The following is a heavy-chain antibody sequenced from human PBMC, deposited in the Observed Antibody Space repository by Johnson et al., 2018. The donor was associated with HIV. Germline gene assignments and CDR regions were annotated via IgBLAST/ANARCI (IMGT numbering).Heavy chain of an antibody. CDR2: IYSGGGT. CDR3: AKASLRGYSYVSYAFDI. J-gene: IGHJ3*02. V-gene: IGHV3-66*01. CDR1: GFSVSSNY. D-gene: IGHD5-18*01. Sequence: VESGGGLVQPGGSLRLSCVASGFSVSSNYMSWVRQAPGTGLEWVSVIYSGGGTYHADSVKGRFTISRDNSKNTLYLHMISLRVEDTAVYYCAKASLRGYSYVSYAFDIWGQGTMVTVSS.